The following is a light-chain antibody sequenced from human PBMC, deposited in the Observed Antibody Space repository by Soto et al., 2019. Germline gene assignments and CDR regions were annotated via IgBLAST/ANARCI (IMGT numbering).Light chain of an antibody. CDR1: QSVSNNY. V-gene: IGKV3-20*01. CDR2: GAS. J-gene: IGKJ1*01. CDR3: QQYGSSGT. Sequence: EIVLTQSPGTLSLSPGERATLSYRASQSVSNNYLAWYQQKPGQAPRLLIYGASNRATGIPDRFSGSGSGTDFTLTISRLEPDDFAVYYCQQYGSSGTFGQGTKVEIK.